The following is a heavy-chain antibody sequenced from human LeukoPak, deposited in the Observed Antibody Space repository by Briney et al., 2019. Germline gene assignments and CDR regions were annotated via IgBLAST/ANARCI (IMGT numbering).Heavy chain of an antibody. J-gene: IGHJ5*02. V-gene: IGHV3-23*01. CDR2: ISGSGGST. Sequence: GGSLRLSCAASGFTFSSYAMSWVRQAPGKGQEWVSAISGSGGSTYYADSVKGRFTISRDNSKNTLYLQMNSLRAEDTAVYYCAKDHGDWNGGSNWFDPWGQGTLVTVSS. CDR3: AKDHGDWNGGSNWFDP. D-gene: IGHD1-1*01. CDR1: GFTFSSYA.